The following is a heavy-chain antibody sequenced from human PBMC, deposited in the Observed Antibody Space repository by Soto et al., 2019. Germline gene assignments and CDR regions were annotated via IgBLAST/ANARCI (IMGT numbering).Heavy chain of an antibody. CDR1: GFTFSGYS. V-gene: IGHV3-21*01. J-gene: IGHJ6*02. CDR2: ISGPSIYI. CDR3: AIGFRNGFNV. Sequence: EVQLVESRGGLVKPGGSLRLSCVASGFTFSGYSINWVRQAPGKGLEWVSYISGPSIYIYYADSVKGRFTISRDNAKSAVYLQMNSLRAEDTAVYYCAIGFRNGFNVWGQGTTVSVSS. D-gene: IGHD2-8*01.